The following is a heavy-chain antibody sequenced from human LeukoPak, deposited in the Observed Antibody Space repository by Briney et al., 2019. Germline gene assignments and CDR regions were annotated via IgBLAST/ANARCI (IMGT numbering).Heavy chain of an antibody. CDR2: IIPILGIA. CDR1: GGTFSSYA. CDR3: AATYYYGSGSYYTPYYFDY. D-gene: IGHD3-10*01. Sequence: ASVKVSCKASGGTFSSYAISWVRQAPGQGLEWMGRIIPILGIANYAQKFQGRVTITADKSTSTAYMELSSPRSEDTAVYYCAATYYYGSGSYYTPYYFDYWGQGTLVTVSS. V-gene: IGHV1-69*04. J-gene: IGHJ4*02.